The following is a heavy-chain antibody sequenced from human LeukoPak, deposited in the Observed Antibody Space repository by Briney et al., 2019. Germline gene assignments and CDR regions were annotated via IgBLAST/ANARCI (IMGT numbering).Heavy chain of an antibody. CDR3: APYYDILTGYPY. V-gene: IGHV3-48*03. CDR1: GFTFSSYE. CDR2: ISSSGSTI. D-gene: IGHD3-9*01. Sequence: QPGGSLRLSCAASGFTFSSYEINWVRQAPGKVLEWVSYISSSGSTIYYADSVKGRFTISRDNAKNSLYLQMNSLRAEDTAVYYCAPYYDILTGYPYWGQGTLVTVSS. J-gene: IGHJ4*02.